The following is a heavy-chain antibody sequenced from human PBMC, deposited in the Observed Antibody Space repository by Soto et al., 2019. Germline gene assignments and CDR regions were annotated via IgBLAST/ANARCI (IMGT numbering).Heavy chain of an antibody. Sequence: PGGSLRLSCAASGFTFSRYSMNWVRQAPGKGLEWVSSISSTSGFIYYADSVKGRFTISRDNSKNTLYLQMNSLRAEDTAVYYCARDGCSGSNCLNWFDPWGQGTLVTVSS. D-gene: IGHD2-15*01. CDR1: GFTFSRYS. J-gene: IGHJ5*02. V-gene: IGHV3-21*01. CDR2: ISSTSGFI. CDR3: ARDGCSGSNCLNWFDP.